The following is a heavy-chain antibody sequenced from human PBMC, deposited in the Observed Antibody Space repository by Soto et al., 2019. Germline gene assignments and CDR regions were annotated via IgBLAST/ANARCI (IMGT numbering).Heavy chain of an antibody. Sequence: GGSLRLSCAASGFTFSTYWMHWVRQAQGKGLEWVSRINGDGRTTIYADSVKGRFTISRDNAKNTLYLQMNSLRAEDTAVYYCARAGLGYCTSTSCHPGFDIWGQGTMVTVSS. J-gene: IGHJ3*02. CDR2: INGDGRTT. D-gene: IGHD2-2*01. V-gene: IGHV3-74*01. CDR3: ARAGLGYCTSTSCHPGFDI. CDR1: GFTFSTYW.